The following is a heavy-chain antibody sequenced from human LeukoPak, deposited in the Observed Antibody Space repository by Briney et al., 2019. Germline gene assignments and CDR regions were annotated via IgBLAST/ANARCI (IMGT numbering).Heavy chain of an antibody. V-gene: IGHV3-23*01. D-gene: IGHD3-10*01. CDR1: ELTLSSYA. CDR3: AKEAGYYGSGTWAFDI. J-gene: IGHJ3*02. CDR2: ISGSGGST. Sequence: GGSLRLSCEASELTLSSYAMSWVRQAPGKGLEWVSAISGSGGSTYYADSVKGRFTISRDNSKNTLYLQMNSLRAEDTAVYYCAKEAGYYGSGTWAFDIWGQGTMVTVSS.